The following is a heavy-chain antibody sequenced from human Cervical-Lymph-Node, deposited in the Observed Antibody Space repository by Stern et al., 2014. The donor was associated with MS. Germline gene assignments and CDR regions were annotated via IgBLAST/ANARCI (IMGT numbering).Heavy chain of an antibody. CDR1: GYTFTNYY. CDR2: INPSDGNK. J-gene: IGHJ6*02. V-gene: IGHV1-46*01. D-gene: IGHD5-18*01. Sequence: VQLVESGAEVKKPGASVKVSCKASGYTFTNYYMHWVRQAPGQGLEWMGLINPSDGNKGHQQKFQGRVSMTRDPSTSTVYMELSSLRPEDTAVYYCARKPPPDTDKTYDNYGMDVWGQGTTVTVSS. CDR3: ARKPPPDTDKTYDNYGMDV.